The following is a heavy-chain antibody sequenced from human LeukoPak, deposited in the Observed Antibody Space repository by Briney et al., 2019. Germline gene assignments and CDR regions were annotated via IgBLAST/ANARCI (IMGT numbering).Heavy chain of an antibody. J-gene: IGHJ4*02. CDR1: GFTFSNYA. Sequence: QPGGSLRLSCAASGFTFSNYAMSWVRQAPGKGLEWVSRINSDGSITNYADSVKGRFTISRDNAKNTLYLQMSSLRAEDTAVYYCAKIDAYWGQGTLVTVSS. CDR2: INSDGSIT. V-gene: IGHV3-74*01. CDR3: AKIDAY.